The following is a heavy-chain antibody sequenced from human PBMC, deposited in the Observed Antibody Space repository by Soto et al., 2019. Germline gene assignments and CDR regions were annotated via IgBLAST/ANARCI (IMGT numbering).Heavy chain of an antibody. CDR2: IIPILGIA. D-gene: IGHD3-3*01. J-gene: IGHJ4*02. CDR1: GGTFSSYT. V-gene: IGHV1-69*04. Sequence: GASVKVSCKASGGTFSSYTISWLRQAPGQGLEWMGRIIPILGIANYAQKFQGRVTITADKSTSTAYMELSSLRSEDTAVYYCARERALRALDYWGQGTLVTVSS. CDR3: ARERALRALDY.